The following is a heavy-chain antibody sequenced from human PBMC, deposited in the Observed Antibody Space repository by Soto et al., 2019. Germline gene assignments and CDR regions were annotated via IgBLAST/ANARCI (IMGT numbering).Heavy chain of an antibody. Sequence: GGSLRLSCAASGFTFSSYAMSWVRQAPGKGLEWVSAISGSGGSTYYADSVKGRFTISRDNSKNTLYLQMNSLRAEDTAVYYCAKAHDYIRGYYYYYGMDVWGQGTTVTVSS. D-gene: IGHD4-4*01. CDR2: ISGSGGST. V-gene: IGHV3-23*01. J-gene: IGHJ6*02. CDR1: GFTFSSYA. CDR3: AKAHDYIRGYYYYYGMDV.